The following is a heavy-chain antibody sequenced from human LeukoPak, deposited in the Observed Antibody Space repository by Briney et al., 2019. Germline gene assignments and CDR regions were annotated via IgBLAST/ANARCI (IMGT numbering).Heavy chain of an antibody. D-gene: IGHD6-13*01. Sequence: SETLSLTCAVYGGSFSGYYWSWIRQPPGKGLEWIGEINHSGSTNYNPSLKSRVTISVDTSKNQFSLKLSSVTAADTAVYYCAKTSSSWKSFYYYYYMDVWGKGTTVTVSS. J-gene: IGHJ6*03. CDR1: GGSFSGYY. CDR3: AKTSSSWKSFYYYYYMDV. CDR2: INHSGST. V-gene: IGHV4-34*01.